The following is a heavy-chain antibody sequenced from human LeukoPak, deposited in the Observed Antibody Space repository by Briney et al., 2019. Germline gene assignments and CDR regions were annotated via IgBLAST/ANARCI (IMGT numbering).Heavy chain of an antibody. CDR1: GFTFSSYW. CDR3: AARSSGNPYF. D-gene: IGHD1-26*01. CDR2: IKQDGSEK. J-gene: IGHJ4*02. V-gene: IGHV3-7*03. Sequence: GGSLRLSCAASGFTFSSYWMSWVRQAPGKGLEWVANIKQDGSEKYYVDSVKGRFTISRDNAENSLYLQMNSLRVEGTAVYYCAARSSGNPYFWGQGTLVTVSS.